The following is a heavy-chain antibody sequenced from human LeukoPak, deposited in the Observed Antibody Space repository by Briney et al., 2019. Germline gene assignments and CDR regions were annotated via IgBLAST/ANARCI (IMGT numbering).Heavy chain of an antibody. CDR3: ARGTNYYDSSGYH. D-gene: IGHD3-22*01. CDR1: GGSISSGGYY. Sequence: SQTLSLTCTVSGGSISSGGYYWSWIRQHPGKGLEWIGYIYYSGSTYYNPSLKSRVTISVDTSKNQFSLKRSSVTAADTAVYYCARGTNYYDSSGYHWGQGTLVTVSS. CDR2: IYYSGST. V-gene: IGHV4-31*03. J-gene: IGHJ4*02.